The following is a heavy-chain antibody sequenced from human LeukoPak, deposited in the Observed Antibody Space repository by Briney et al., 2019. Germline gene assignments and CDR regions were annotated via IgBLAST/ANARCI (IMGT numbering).Heavy chain of an antibody. CDR1: GGSFSDYY. CDR2: IIRRGGS. Sequence: SKTLSLTCAVYGGSFSDYYWSWIRQAPGKGLEWIGEIIRRGGSNYIPSLKSRATMSIDTSNNQFSLKLRSATAADAAVYFCARGIRPGYYFDYWGQGTLVTVSS. CDR3: ARGIRPGYYFDY. D-gene: IGHD3-16*01. J-gene: IGHJ4*02. V-gene: IGHV4-34*01.